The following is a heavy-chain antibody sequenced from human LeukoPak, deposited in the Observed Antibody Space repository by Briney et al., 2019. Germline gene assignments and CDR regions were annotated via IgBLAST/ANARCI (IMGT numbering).Heavy chain of an antibody. D-gene: IGHD1-26*01. J-gene: IGHJ4*02. CDR3: ARLGPGSGSSDYFDY. V-gene: IGHV4-34*01. Sequence: SETLSLTCAVYGGSFSGYYWSWIRQPPGKGPEWIGEINHSGSTNYNPSLKSRVTISVDTSKNQFSLKLSSVTAADTAVYYCARLGPGSGSSDYFDYWGQGTLATVSS. CDR2: INHSGST. CDR1: GGSFSGYY.